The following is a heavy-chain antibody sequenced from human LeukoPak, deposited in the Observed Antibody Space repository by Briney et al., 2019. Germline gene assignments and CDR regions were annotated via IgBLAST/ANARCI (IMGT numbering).Heavy chain of an antibody. D-gene: IGHD6-13*01. V-gene: IGHV3-30-3*01. CDR2: VSYNGGSK. CDR1: GFAFSSYA. Sequence: GRSLRLSCAASGFAFSSYAMHWVRQGPGKGLEWVAHVSYNGGSKYYADSVKGRITISRDNSKNTLHLQVNSLRTEDTGVYYCARFKGDIAGAGNYFDFWGRGTLVSV. CDR3: ARFKGDIAGAGNYFDF. J-gene: IGHJ4*02.